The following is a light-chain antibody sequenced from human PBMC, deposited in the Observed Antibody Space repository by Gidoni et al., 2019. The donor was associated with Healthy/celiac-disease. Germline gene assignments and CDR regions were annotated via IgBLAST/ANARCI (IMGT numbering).Light chain of an antibody. CDR2: AAS. V-gene: IGKV1-9*01. J-gene: IGKJ4*01. CDR3: QQLNSYPRAT. CDR1: QGISSY. Sequence: DIQLTQSPSFLSASVVDRVTITCRASQGISSYLAWYQQKPGKAPKLLIYAASTLQSGVPSRFSGSGSGTEFTLTISSLQPEDFATYYCQQLNSYPRATFXGXTKVEIK.